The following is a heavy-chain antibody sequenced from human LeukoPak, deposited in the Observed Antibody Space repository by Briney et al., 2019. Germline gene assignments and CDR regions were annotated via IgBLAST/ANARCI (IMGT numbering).Heavy chain of an antibody. V-gene: IGHV1-69*01. Sequence: SVKVSCXASGGTFSSYAISWVRQALGQGLEWMAGIIPIFGTANYAQKFQGRVTITADESTSTAYMELSGLRSEDTAVYYCAWNYVWGSYRYIDYFDYWGQGTLVTVSS. J-gene: IGHJ4*02. CDR1: GGTFSSYA. CDR2: IIPIFGTA. D-gene: IGHD3-16*02. CDR3: AWNYVWGSYRYIDYFDY.